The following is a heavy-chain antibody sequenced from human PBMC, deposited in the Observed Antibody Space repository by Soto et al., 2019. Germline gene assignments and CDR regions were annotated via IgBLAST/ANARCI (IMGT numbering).Heavy chain of an antibody. V-gene: IGHV4-59*01. CDR1: CDSISNYY. CDR2: IYYSGST. CDR3: ARSYYDFWSGYPFDY. D-gene: IGHD3-3*01. J-gene: IGHJ4*02. Sequence: SETLSLTCIFSCDSISNYYWSWIRQPPGKRLEWIGYIYYSGSTKYKPPLKSRVAISVDTSKNQFSLRLSSVTAADTAVYYCARSYYDFWSGYPFDYWGQGTLVTVSS.